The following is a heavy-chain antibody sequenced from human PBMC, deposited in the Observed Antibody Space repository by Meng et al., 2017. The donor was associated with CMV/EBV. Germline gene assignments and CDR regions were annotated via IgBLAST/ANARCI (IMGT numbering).Heavy chain of an antibody. CDR1: GGSSSSGDYY. Sequence: LKESGPRMVKPSQTLSPLCTVTGGSSSSGDYYWSWIRQPPGKGLEWIGYIYYSGSTYYNPSLKSRVTISVDTSKNQFSLKLSSVTAADTAVYYCARVYCSGGSCYGNWFDPWGQGTLVTVSS. V-gene: IGHV4-30-4*08. CDR2: IYYSGST. D-gene: IGHD2-15*01. J-gene: IGHJ5*02. CDR3: ARVYCSGGSCYGNWFDP.